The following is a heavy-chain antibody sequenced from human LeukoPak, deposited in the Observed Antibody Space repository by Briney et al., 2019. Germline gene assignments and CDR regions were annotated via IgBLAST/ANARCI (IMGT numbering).Heavy chain of an antibody. D-gene: IGHD3-3*01. CDR3: ARVRYYDFWSGYPRRYYMDV. CDR2: INHSGST. V-gene: IGHV4-34*01. Sequence: SETLSLTCAVYGGSFSGYYWSWIRQPPGKGLEWIGEINHSGSTNYNPSLKSRVTISVDTSKNQFSLKLSSVTAADTAVYYCARVRYYDFWSGYPRRYYMDVWGKGTTVTLSS. J-gene: IGHJ6*03. CDR1: GGSFSGYY.